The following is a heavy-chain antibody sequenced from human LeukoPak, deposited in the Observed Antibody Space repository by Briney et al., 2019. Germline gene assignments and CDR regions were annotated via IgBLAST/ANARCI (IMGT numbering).Heavy chain of an antibody. CDR2: ISSSSSTI. D-gene: IGHD6-13*01. Sequence: GGSLRLSWAASGFTFSSYSMNWVRQAAGEVLEWVSYISSSSSTIYYADSVKGRSSISRDNAKNPPYQQMISLRDEDTAVYYCAREDVSSSWSLAYYYGMDVWGQGTTVTVSS. CDR3: AREDVSSSWSLAYYYGMDV. J-gene: IGHJ6*02. CDR1: GFTFSSYS. V-gene: IGHV3-48*02.